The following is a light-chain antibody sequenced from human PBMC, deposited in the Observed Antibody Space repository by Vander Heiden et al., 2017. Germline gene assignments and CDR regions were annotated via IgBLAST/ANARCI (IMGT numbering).Light chain of an antibody. CDR2: GAS. Sequence: EIVLTQPPGTLSLSPGESATLSCRASQSVTNSYLAWYQQKPGQAPRLLIYGASSRATGIPDRFSGSGSGTDFTLTISRLESEDFAVYYCQQSGSSPPITFGQGTRLEIK. CDR3: QQSGSSPPIT. V-gene: IGKV3-20*01. CDR1: QSVTNSY. J-gene: IGKJ5*01.